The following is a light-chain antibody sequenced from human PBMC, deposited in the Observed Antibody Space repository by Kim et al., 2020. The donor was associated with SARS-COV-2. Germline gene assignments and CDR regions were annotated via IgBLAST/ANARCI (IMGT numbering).Light chain of an antibody. CDR1: SNNVGNQG. J-gene: IGLJ3*02. CDR3: SAWDSSLSAWV. V-gene: IGLV10-54*01. Sequence: QAGLTQPPSVSKGMRQTATLTCTGNSNNVGNQGAAWLQQHQGHPPKLLSYRNNKRPSGISERLSASRSGNTASLTITGLQPEDEADYYCSAWDSSLSAWVFGGGTKLTVL. CDR2: RNN.